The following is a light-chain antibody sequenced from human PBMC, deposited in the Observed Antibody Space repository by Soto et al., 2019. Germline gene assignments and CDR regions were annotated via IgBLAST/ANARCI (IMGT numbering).Light chain of an antibody. CDR2: STS. CDR1: TGAVTSGYY. Sequence: QAVVTQEPSLTVSPGGTGTLTCASSTGAVTSGYYPTWFQQKPGQAPRALMYSTSNKHSWTPARFSGSLLGGKAALTLSGVQPEGEAEYYCLLSDGGAVVFGGGTKVTVL. CDR3: LLSDGGAVV. J-gene: IGLJ2*01. V-gene: IGLV7-43*01.